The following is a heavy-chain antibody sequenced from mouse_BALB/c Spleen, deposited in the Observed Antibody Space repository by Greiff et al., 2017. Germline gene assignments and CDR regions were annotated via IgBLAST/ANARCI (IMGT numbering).Heavy chain of an antibody. D-gene: IGHD2-14*01. Sequence: QQSCKASGYTFTSYWMHWVKQRPGQGLEWIGEINPSNGRTNYNEKFKSKATLTVDKSSSTAYMQLSSLTSEDSAVYYCARPYYRYDNYFDYWGQGTTLTVSS. J-gene: IGHJ2*01. CDR3: ARPYYRYDNYFDY. V-gene: IGHV1S81*02. CDR1: GYTFTSYW. CDR2: INPSNGRT.